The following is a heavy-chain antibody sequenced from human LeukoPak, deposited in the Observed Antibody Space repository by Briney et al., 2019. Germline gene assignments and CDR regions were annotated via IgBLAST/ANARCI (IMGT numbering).Heavy chain of an antibody. V-gene: IGHV3-15*01. CDR2: IKSKTDGGTT. D-gene: IGHD3-22*01. Sequence: GGSLRLSXAASGFTFSNAWMSWVRQAPGKGRERVGRIKSKTDGGTTDYAAPVKGRFTISRDDSKNTLYLQMNSLKTEDTAVYYCTTEDDSSGYYIYWGQGTLVTVSS. CDR3: TTEDDSSGYYIY. CDR1: GFTFSNAW. J-gene: IGHJ4*02.